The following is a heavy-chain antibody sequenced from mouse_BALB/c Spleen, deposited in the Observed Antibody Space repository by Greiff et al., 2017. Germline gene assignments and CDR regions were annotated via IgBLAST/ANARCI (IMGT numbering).Heavy chain of an antibody. Sequence: VQLQQSGPGLVKPSQSLSLTCTVTGYSITSDYAWNWIRQFPGNKLEWMGYISYSGSTSYNPSLKSRISITRDTSKNQFFLQLNSVTTEDTATYYCATTVVATDYPMDYWGQGTSVTVSS. D-gene: IGHD1-1*01. V-gene: IGHV3-2*02. CDR2: ISYSGST. J-gene: IGHJ4*01. CDR3: ATTVVATDYPMDY. CDR1: GYSITSDYA.